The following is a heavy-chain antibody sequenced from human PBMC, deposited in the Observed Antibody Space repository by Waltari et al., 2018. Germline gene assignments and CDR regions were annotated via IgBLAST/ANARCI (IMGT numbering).Heavy chain of an antibody. V-gene: IGHV3-53*01. D-gene: IGHD4-17*01. Sequence: EVQLVESGGGLIQPGGSLRLSCAASGFTVSSNYMSWVRQAPGKGVEWVSVIYSGGSTYDADSGKGRFTISRDNSKNTLYLQMNSLRAEDTAVYYCRGRGSDYSDLDIWGQGTMVTVSS. CDR1: GFTVSSNY. CDR2: IYSGGST. CDR3: RGRGSDYSDLDI. J-gene: IGHJ3*02.